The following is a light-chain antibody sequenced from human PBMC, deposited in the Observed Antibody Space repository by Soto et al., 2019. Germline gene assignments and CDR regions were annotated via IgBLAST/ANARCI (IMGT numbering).Light chain of an antibody. CDR2: EGS. CDR3: CSYAGSRTLI. J-gene: IGLJ2*01. V-gene: IGLV2-23*01. CDR1: SSDVGSYNL. Sequence: QSALTQPASVSGSPEQSITISCTGTSSDVGSYNLVSWYQQHPGKAPKLMIFEGSKRPSGVSNRFSGSKSGNTASLTISGLQAEDEAEYYCCSYAGSRTLIFGGGTKLTVL.